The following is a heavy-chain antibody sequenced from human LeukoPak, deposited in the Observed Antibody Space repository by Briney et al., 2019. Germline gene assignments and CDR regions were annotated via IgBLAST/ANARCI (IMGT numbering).Heavy chain of an antibody. V-gene: IGHV4-59*01. J-gene: IGHJ4*02. D-gene: IGHD5-24*01. Sequence: SETLSLTCTVSGGSISSYYWSWIRQPPGKGLEWIGYIYYSGSTNYNPSLKSRVTISVDTSKNQFSLKLSSVTAADTAVYYCARSPSSRVDYWGQGTLVTVSS. CDR1: GGSISSYY. CDR3: ARSPSSRVDY. CDR2: IYYSGST.